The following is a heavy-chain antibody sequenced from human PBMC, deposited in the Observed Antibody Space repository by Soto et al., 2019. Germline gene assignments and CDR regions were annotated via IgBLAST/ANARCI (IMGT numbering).Heavy chain of an antibody. CDR1: GFTFSSYA. J-gene: IGHJ4*02. Sequence: EVQLLESGGGLVQPGGSLRLSCAASGFTFSSYAMRWVRQAPVKGLEWVSAISGSGGSTYYADSVKGRFTISRDNSKNTLYLQMNSLRAEDTAVYYCARRGSGSYYDYWGQGNLVTASS. V-gene: IGHV3-23*01. CDR2: ISGSGGST. CDR3: ARRGSGSYYDY. D-gene: IGHD1-26*01.